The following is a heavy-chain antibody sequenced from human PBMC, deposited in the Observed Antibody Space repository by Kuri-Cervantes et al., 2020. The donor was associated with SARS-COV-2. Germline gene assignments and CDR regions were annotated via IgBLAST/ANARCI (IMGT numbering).Heavy chain of an antibody. D-gene: IGHD6-13*01. V-gene: IGHV3-53*01. CDR1: GFTVSSNY. CDR2: IYSGGST. J-gene: IGHJ3*02. Sequence: GGSLRLSCAASGFTVSSNYMSWVRQAPGKGLEWVSVIYSGGSTYYADSVKGRFTISRDNSKNTLYLQMNSLRAEDTAVYYCARDHGSFRITAAGIDAFDIWGQGTMVTVSS. CDR3: ARDHGSFRITAAGIDAFDI.